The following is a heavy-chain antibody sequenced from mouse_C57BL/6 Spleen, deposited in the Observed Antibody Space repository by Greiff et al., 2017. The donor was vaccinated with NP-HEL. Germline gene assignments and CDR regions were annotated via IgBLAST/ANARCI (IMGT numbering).Heavy chain of an antibody. J-gene: IGHJ2*01. CDR2: ISSGGDYI. V-gene: IGHV5-9-1*02. Sequence: DVHLVESGEGLVKPGGSLKLSCAASGFTFSSYAMSWVRQTPETRLEWVAYISSGGDYIYYADTVKGRFTISRDNARNTLYLQMSSLKSEDTAMYYCTTGSYGSFDYWGQGTTLTVSS. CDR3: TTGSYGSFDY. D-gene: IGHD1-1*01. CDR1: GFTFSSYA.